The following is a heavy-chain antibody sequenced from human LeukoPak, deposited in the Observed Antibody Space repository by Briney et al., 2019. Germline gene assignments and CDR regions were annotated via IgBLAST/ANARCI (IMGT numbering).Heavy chain of an antibody. CDR3: AREKVGSTTFDY. J-gene: IGHJ4*02. CDR2: IYYSGST. D-gene: IGHD1-26*01. V-gene: IGHV4-39*02. CDR1: GGSISSRSYY. Sequence: SETLSLTCTVSGGSISSRSYYWGWIRQPPGKGLEWIGSIYYSGSTYYIPSLKSRVTISVDTSKNQFSLKLSSVTAADTAVYYCAREKVGSTTFDYWGQGALVTVSS.